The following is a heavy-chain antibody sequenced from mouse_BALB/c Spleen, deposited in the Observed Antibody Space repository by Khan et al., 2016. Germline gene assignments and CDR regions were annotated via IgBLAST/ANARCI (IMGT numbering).Heavy chain of an antibody. CDR1: GFDFSRYW. J-gene: IGHJ3*01. V-gene: IGHV4-1*02. D-gene: IGHD2-10*02. CDR2: INPDSSTI. Sequence: EVKLLESGGGLVQPGGSLKLSCAASGFDFSRYWMSWVRQAPGKGLEWIGVINPDSSTINYMPSLKDKFIISRDNAKNTLYLQMSKVRSEDTALYCGARAGYEGCLAYWGQGTLVTVSA. CDR3: ARAGYEGCLAY.